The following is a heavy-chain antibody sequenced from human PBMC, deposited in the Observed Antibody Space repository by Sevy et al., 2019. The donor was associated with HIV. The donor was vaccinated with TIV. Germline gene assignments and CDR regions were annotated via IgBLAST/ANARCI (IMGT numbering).Heavy chain of an antibody. V-gene: IGHV3-33*01. Sequence: GGSLRLSCAASGFTFSSYGMHWVRQAPGKGLEWVAVIWYDGSNKYYADSVKGRFTISRVNSKNTLYLQMNSLRAEDTAVYYCAREVDSSGYYSNFDYWGQGTLVTVSS. CDR2: IWYDGSNK. CDR1: GFTFSSYG. D-gene: IGHD3-22*01. CDR3: AREVDSSGYYSNFDY. J-gene: IGHJ4*02.